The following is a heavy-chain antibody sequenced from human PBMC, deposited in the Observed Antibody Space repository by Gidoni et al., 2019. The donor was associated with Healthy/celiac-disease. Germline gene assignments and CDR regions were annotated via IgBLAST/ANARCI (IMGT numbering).Heavy chain of an antibody. J-gene: IGHJ4*02. Sequence: EVQLVESGGVVVQPGGSLRLSCAASGFTFDAYTLHWVRQAPGKGLEWVSLISWDGGSTYYADSVKGRFTISRDNSKNSLYLQMNSLRTEDTALYYCAKGLHTTTVTTLNYWGQGTLVTVSS. CDR3: AKGLHTTTVTTLNY. CDR2: ISWDGGST. D-gene: IGHD4-17*01. V-gene: IGHV3-43*01. CDR1: GFTFDAYT.